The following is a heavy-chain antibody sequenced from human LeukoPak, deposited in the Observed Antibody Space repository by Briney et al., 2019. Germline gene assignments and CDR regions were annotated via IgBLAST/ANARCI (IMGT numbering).Heavy chain of an antibody. CDR2: ISGSGGST. Sequence: SGGSLRPSCAASGFTFSSYAMSWVRQAPGKGLEWVSAISGSGGSTYYADSVKGRFTISRDNSKNTLYLQMNSLRAEDTAVYYCAEPEGGYYDIRPGWGQGTLVTVSS. CDR1: GFTFSSYA. CDR3: AEPEGGYYDIRPG. J-gene: IGHJ4*02. V-gene: IGHV3-23*01. D-gene: IGHD3-22*01.